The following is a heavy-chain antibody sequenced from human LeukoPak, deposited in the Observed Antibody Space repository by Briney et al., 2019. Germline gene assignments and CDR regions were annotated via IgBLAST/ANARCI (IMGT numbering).Heavy chain of an antibody. V-gene: IGHV4-31*03. CDR2: IYYSGGT. Sequence: SETLSLTCTVSGGSISSGGYYWSWIRQHPGKGLEWIGYIYYSGGTYYNPSLKSRVTISVDTSKNQFSLKLSSVTAADTAVYYCASLGLYSSSRADYWGQGTLVTVFS. D-gene: IGHD6-13*01. CDR3: ASLGLYSSSRADY. J-gene: IGHJ4*02. CDR1: GGSISSGGYY.